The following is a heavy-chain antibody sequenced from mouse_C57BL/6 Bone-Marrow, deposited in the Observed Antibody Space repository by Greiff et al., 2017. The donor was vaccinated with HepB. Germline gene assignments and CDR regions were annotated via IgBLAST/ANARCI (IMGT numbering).Heavy chain of an antibody. D-gene: IGHD1-1*01. V-gene: IGHV1-11*01. CDR1: GYTFTDHI. CDR3: GPYYGSSPSWFAY. CDR2: IYPVSGET. J-gene: IGHJ3*01. Sequence: VQLQQSGAELASPGASVTLSCKASGYTFTDHIMNWVKKRPGQGLEWIGRIYPVSGETNYNQKFMGKATFSVDRSSSTVYMVLNSLTSEDPAVYDCGPYYGSSPSWFAYWGQGTLVTVSA.